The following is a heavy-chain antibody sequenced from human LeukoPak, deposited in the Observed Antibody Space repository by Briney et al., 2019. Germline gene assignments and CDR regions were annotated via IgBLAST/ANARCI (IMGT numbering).Heavy chain of an antibody. CDR2: ISGNGGST. J-gene: IGHJ4*02. CDR3: AKGPHIVVVTAIDN. Sequence: GGSLRLSCAASGFTFSSYAMSWVRQAPGKGLEWVSGISGNGGSTYYADSVKGRFTIPRDNSKDTVYLQMNSLRGEDTAVYYCAKGPHIVVVTAIDNWGQGTLVTVSS. V-gene: IGHV3-23*01. D-gene: IGHD2-21*02. CDR1: GFTFSSYA.